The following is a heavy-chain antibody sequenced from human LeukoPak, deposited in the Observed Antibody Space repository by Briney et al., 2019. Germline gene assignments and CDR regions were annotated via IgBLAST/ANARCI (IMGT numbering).Heavy chain of an antibody. CDR3: ARSKGRPFDI. CDR2: ISGSSYSI. Sequence: PGGSLRLSCAASGFTFRSYAMNWVRQAPGKGLEWVSSISGSSYSIYYADSVKGRFTISRDNAKNSLYLQMNSLTAEDTAVYYCARSKGRPFDIWGQGTMVTVSS. CDR1: GFTFRSYA. V-gene: IGHV3-21*01. D-gene: IGHD6-6*01. J-gene: IGHJ3*02.